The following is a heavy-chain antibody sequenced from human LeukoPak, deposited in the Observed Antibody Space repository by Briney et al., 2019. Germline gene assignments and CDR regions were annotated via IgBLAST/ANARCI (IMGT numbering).Heavy chain of an antibody. J-gene: IGHJ4*02. CDR1: GGSVSSSSYY. CDR3: ARHYCTGGPCYLDY. Sequence: SETLSLTCTVSGGSVSSSSYYWGWIRQPPGKGLEWIGTVHYDGSSYYDTSLKSRITISVDTSKNQLSLKLFFVTAADTAVYYCARHYCTGGPCYLDYWGQGTLVTVSS. D-gene: IGHD2-8*02. V-gene: IGHV4-39*01. CDR2: VHYDGSS.